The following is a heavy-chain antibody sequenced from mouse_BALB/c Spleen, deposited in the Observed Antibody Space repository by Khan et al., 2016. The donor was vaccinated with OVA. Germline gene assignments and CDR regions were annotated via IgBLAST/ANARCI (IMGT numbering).Heavy chain of an antibody. CDR3: NRPHRYDEAWCAY. J-gene: IGHJ3*01. D-gene: IGHD2-14*01. Sequence: VQLQQSGAELVRSGASVKLSCTASGFNIKDYYMHWVKQRPEQGLEWIGWIDPVNGDTEYAPKFQGKATMTADTSSNTAYLQLSSRTSEDTAVYDCNRPHRYDEAWCAYWGQGTLVYFSA. V-gene: IGHV14-4*02. CDR2: IDPVNGDT. CDR1: GFNIKDYY.